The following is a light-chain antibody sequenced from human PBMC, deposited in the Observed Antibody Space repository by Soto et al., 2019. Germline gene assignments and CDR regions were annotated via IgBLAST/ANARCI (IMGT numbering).Light chain of an antibody. CDR1: QDIRNA. J-gene: IGKJ1*01. CDR2: AAS. V-gene: IGKV1-27*01. CDR3: QRYYSAST. Sequence: DIQMTQSPSSLSASVGDRVTITCRASQDIRNALAWYQQKPGKVPELLIYAASTLQSGVPPRFSGSGSGTVFSLTSYRLPSEDVASYYCQRYYSASTFGPGTKVEIK.